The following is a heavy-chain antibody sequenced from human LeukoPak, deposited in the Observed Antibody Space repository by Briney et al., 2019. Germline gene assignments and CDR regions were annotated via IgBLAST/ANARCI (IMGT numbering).Heavy chain of an antibody. J-gene: IGHJ3*02. CDR3: ARVLPYFGSGNQDAFHI. CDR1: GYTFTGYY. Sequence: PRASVKVSCKASGYTFTGYYMHWVRQAPGQGLEWMGCINPKSGGTRYAQKFQGRVTMTRDASITTAYVELGRLRSDDTAVYYCARVLPYFGSGNQDAFHIWRQGTMVTVSS. V-gene: IGHV1-2*02. CDR2: INPKSGGT. D-gene: IGHD3-10*01.